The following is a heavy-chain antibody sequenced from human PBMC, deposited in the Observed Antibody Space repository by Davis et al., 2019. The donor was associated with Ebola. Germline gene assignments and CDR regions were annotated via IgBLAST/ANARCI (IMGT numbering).Heavy chain of an antibody. D-gene: IGHD5-24*01. CDR3: QTMARATIRGIAFDI. Sequence: SQTLSLTCAISGDSVSSNSAAWNWIRQSPSRGLEWLGRTYYRSKWYNDYAVSVKSRITINPDTSKNQFSLQLNSVTPEDTAVYYCQTMARATIRGIAFDIWGQGTMVTVSS. CDR2: TYYRSKWYN. V-gene: IGHV6-1*01. CDR1: GDSVSSNSAA. J-gene: IGHJ3*02.